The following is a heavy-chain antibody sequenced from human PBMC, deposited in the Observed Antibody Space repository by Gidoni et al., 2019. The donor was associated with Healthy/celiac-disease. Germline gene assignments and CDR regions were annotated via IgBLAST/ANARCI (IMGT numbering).Heavy chain of an antibody. CDR2: ISGSGGST. CDR3: AKDFRRGSSWYYDY. V-gene: IGHV3-23*01. CDR1: GFPFSSYA. Sequence: EVQLLESGGGLVQPGGSLRLSCAASGFPFSSYAMSWVRQAPGKGLEWVSAISGSGGSTYYADSVKGRFTISRDNSKNTLYLQMNSLRAEDTAVYYCAKDFRRGSSWYYDYWGQGTLVTVSS. J-gene: IGHJ4*02. D-gene: IGHD6-13*01.